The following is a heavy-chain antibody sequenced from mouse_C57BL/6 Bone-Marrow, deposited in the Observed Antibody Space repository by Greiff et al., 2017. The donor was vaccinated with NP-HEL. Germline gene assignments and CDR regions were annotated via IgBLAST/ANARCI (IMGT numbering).Heavy chain of an antibody. CDR1: GFTFSSYA. CDR2: ISSGGDYI. Sequence: EVQVVESGEGLVKPGGSLKLSCAASGFTFSSYAMSWVRQTPEKRLEWVAYISSGGDYIYYADTVKGRFTISRDNARNTLYLQMSSLKSEDTAMYYCTRVGSSYGYFDVWGTGTTVTVSS. J-gene: IGHJ1*03. D-gene: IGHD1-1*01. V-gene: IGHV5-9-1*02. CDR3: TRVGSSYGYFDV.